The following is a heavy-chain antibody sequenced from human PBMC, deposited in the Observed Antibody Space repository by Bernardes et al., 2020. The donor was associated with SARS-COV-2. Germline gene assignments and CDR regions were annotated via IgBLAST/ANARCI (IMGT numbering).Heavy chain of an antibody. Sequence: ASVKVSCKTSGYTFSSYGIGWVRQAPGQGLEWMGWISAYNGNTNYAQKLQGRVTMTTDTSTSTAYMELRSLRSDDTAVYYCARSYSSGWDLYYYYGMDVWGQGTTVTVSS. CDR2: ISAYNGNT. D-gene: IGHD2-15*01. CDR3: ARSYSSGWDLYYYYGMDV. V-gene: IGHV1-18*04. J-gene: IGHJ6*02. CDR1: GYTFSSYG.